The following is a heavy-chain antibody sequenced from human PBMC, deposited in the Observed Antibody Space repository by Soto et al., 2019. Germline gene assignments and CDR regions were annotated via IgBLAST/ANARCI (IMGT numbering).Heavy chain of an antibody. V-gene: IGHV1-69*13. CDR1: GGTFSSYA. J-gene: IGHJ6*02. D-gene: IGHD4-4*01. CDR2: IIPIFGTA. Sequence: GASVKASCKASGGTFSSYAISWVRQAPGQGLEWMGGIIPIFGTANYAQKFQGRVTITADESTSTAYMELSSLRSEDTAVYYCARGPYSNYPSHYYGMDVWGQGTTVTVSS. CDR3: ARGPYSNYPSHYYGMDV.